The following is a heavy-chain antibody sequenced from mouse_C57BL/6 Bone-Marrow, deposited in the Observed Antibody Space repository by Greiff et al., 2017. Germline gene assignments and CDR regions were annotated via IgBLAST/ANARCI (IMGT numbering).Heavy chain of an antibody. CDR2: IDPSDSYT. CDR3: AREGGTTVVATGGLAGTWYFDV. V-gene: IGHV1-69*01. D-gene: IGHD1-1*01. Sequence: QVHVKQPGAELVMPGASVKPSCKASGYTFTSYWMHWVKQRPGQGLEWIGEIDPSDSYTNYNQKFKGKSTLTVDKSSSTAYMQLSSLTSEDSAVYYCAREGGTTVVATGGLAGTWYFDVWGTGTTVTVSS. J-gene: IGHJ1*03. CDR1: GYTFTSYW.